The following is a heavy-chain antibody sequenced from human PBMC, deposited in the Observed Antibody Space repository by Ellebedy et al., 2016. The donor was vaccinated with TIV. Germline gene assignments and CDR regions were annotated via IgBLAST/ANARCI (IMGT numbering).Heavy chain of an antibody. CDR3: ARGKDSGNYVGWFNP. J-gene: IGHJ5*02. CDR2: ILPISPTP. CDR1: GGTFRTYT. V-gene: IGHV1-69*13. Sequence: ASVKVSCKASGGTFRTYTVTWVRQAPGQGLEWVGGILPISPTPNYAQKFQGRVTITADESANIVYMELSSLSSEDTAVYYCARGKDSGNYVGWFNPWGQGTLVTVSS. D-gene: IGHD4-11*01.